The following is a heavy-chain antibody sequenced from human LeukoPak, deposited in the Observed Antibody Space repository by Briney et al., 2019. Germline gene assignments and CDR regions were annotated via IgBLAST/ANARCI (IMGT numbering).Heavy chain of an antibody. D-gene: IGHD3-10*01. CDR3: AKHAGSYHYYSMDV. CDR2: MSSGTGST. CDR1: GFTFSNYA. J-gene: IGHJ6*02. V-gene: IGHV3-23*01. Sequence: PGASLRLSCAASGFTFSNYAMTWVRQAPGKGLEWVSGMSSGTGSTYYADSVKGRFTISRDNSKNTLYLQMNSLRAEDTAVYYCAKHAGSYHYYSMDVWGQGTTVTVSS.